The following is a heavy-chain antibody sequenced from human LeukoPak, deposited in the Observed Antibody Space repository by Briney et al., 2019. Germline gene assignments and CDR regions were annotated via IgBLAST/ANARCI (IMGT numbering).Heavy chain of an antibody. J-gene: IGHJ4*02. CDR3: ARDLSYHYTFDY. D-gene: IGHD3-16*02. CDR2: ISFDGNDK. CDR1: GFTFSSHG. Sequence: GGSLRLSCAASGFTFSSHGMHWVRQAPGKGLEWVAAISFDGNDKWNADSVKDRFAISRDNSKNTLYLQMNSLRTEDTAVYYCARDLSYHYTFDYCGQGTLVTVSS. V-gene: IGHV3-30*09.